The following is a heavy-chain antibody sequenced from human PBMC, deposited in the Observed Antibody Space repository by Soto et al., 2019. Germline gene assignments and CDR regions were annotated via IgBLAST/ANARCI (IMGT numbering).Heavy chain of an antibody. V-gene: IGHV1-69*01. J-gene: IGHJ5*02. D-gene: IGHD6-13*01. CDR3: ARDNPYTNSFGNWFDP. CDR2: IIPVFGTV. CDR1: GGTFSNYA. Sequence: QVRLVQSGAEVKKPGSSVKVSCKASGGTFSNYAITWLRRAPGQGLEWLGGIIPVFGTVNYAQKVQGRVTITADDSTSTAYMELNRLRSEDTALYYCARDNPYTNSFGNWFDPWGQGTLVIVS.